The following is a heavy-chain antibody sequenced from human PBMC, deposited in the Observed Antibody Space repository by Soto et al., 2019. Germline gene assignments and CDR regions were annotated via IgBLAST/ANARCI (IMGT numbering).Heavy chain of an antibody. V-gene: IGHV4-34*01. CDR2: INHSGST. CDR3: ARVWGYYFDY. CDR1: GGSFIGFY. Sequence: PSEILSLTCAVYGGSFIGFYWSWIRLPPGKGLEWIGEINHSGSTNYNPSLKSRVTISVDTSKNQISLKVRSMTVADTAVYYCARVWGYYFDYWGQGTLVTVSS. D-gene: IGHD3-10*01. J-gene: IGHJ4*02.